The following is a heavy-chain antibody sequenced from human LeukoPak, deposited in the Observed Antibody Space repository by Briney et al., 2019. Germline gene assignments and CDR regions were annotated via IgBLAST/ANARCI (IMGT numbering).Heavy chain of an antibody. V-gene: IGHV1-69*02. CDR3: ARQATSIVGATTNWFDP. Sequence: SVKVSCKASGGTFSSYTISWVRQAPGHGLEWMGGIIPILGIANYAQKFQGRVTITADKSTSTAYMGLSSLRSEDTAVYYCARQATSIVGATTNWFDPWGQGTLVTVSS. J-gene: IGHJ5*02. CDR1: GGTFSSYT. CDR2: IIPILGIA. D-gene: IGHD1-26*01.